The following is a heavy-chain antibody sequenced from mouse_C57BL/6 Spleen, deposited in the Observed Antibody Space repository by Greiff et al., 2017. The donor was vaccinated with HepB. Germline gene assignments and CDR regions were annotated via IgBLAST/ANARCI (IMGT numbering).Heavy chain of an antibody. Sequence: QVQLQQPGAELVKPGASVKLSCKASGYTFTSYWMHWVKQRPGQGLEWIGMIHPNSGSTNYNEKFKSKATLTVDKASSTAYMQLSSLTSEDSAVYYCAYYYGSSQGYFDVWGTGTTVTVSS. CDR2: IHPNSGST. D-gene: IGHD1-1*01. CDR3: AYYYGSSQGYFDV. CDR1: GYTFTSYW. V-gene: IGHV1-64*01. J-gene: IGHJ1*03.